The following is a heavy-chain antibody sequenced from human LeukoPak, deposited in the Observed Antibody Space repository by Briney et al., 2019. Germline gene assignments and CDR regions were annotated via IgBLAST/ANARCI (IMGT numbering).Heavy chain of an antibody. V-gene: IGHV3-21*01. Sequence: GGSLRLSCAASGFTFSTYSMNWVRQAPGKGLEWVSSISSSSSYIYYADSVKGRFTISRDNAKNSLYLQMNSLGAEDTAVYYCARVEMATIGDYWGQGTLVTVSS. D-gene: IGHD5-24*01. J-gene: IGHJ4*02. CDR3: ARVEMATIGDY. CDR1: GFTFSTYS. CDR2: ISSSSSYI.